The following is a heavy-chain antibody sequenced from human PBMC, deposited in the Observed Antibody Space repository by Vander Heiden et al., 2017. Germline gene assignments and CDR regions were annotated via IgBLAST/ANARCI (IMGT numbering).Heavy chain of an antibody. V-gene: IGHV3-21*01. J-gene: IGHJ6*02. D-gene: IGHD3-22*01. CDR3: AREVSMDV. Sequence: EVQLVESGGGLVKPGGPLRLSCAASGFTFSSYSMNWVRQAPGKGLEWVSSISSSSSYRYYADSVKGRFTISRDNAKNSLYLQMNSLRAEDTAVYYCAREVSMDVWGQGTTVTVSS. CDR1: GFTFSSYS. CDR2: ISSSSSYR.